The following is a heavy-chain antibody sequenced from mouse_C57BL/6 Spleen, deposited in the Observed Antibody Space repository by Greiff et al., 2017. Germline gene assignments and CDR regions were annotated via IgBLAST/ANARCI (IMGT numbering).Heavy chain of an antibody. Sequence: VKLVESGAELVKPGASVKMSCKASGYTFTTYPIEWMKQNHGKSLEWIGNFHPYNDDTKYNEKFKGKATLTVEKSSSTVYLGLSRLTSDDAAVYYCARGSCGSSYWYFDVWGTGTTVTVSS. J-gene: IGHJ1*03. CDR1: GYTFTTYP. CDR3: ARGSCGSSYWYFDV. CDR2: FHPYNDDT. D-gene: IGHD1-1*01. V-gene: IGHV1-47*01.